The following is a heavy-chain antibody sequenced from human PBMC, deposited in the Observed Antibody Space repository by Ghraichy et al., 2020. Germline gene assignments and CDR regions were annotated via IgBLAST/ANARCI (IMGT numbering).Heavy chain of an antibody. J-gene: IGHJ4*02. CDR3: ARVGSGWAIDY. V-gene: IGHV4-59*01. CDR2: IYYSGST. Sequence: SETLSLTCTVSGGSISSYYWSWIRQPPGKGLEWIGYIYYSGSTNYNPSLKSRVTISVDTSKNQFSLKLSSVTAADTAVYYCARVGSGWAIDYWGQGTLVTVSS. CDR1: GGSISSYY. D-gene: IGHD6-19*01.